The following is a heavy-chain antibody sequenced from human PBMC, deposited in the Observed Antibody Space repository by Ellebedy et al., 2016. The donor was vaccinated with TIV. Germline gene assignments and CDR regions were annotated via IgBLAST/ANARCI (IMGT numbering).Heavy chain of an antibody. J-gene: IGHJ5*02. CDR1: GYSFTDYW. D-gene: IGHD6-19*01. V-gene: IGHV5-51*01. Sequence: GESLKISCEGSGYSFTDYWIGWVRQTPGKGLEYMGSIYPGDSDIRYSTSFQGQVTVSADKSMTTAYLRWSRLKVSDTAIYYCVRHPRYSSGGHWFDPWGQGALVIVSS. CDR2: IYPGDSDI. CDR3: VRHPRYSSGGHWFDP.